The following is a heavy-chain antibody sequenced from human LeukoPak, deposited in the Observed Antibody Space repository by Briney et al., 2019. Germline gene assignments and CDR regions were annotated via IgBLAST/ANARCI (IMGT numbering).Heavy chain of an antibody. Sequence: SGGSLRLSCAASGFSISNYWMSWVRQAPGKGLEWVANIKEDGSVKYYVDSVKGRFTISRDNAKNSLYLQMNSLRVEDRAVYCCARGSGWFDPWGLGTLVTVFS. V-gene: IGHV3-7*05. CDR3: ARGSGWFDP. J-gene: IGHJ5*02. D-gene: IGHD1-26*01. CDR1: GFSISNYW. CDR2: IKEDGSVK.